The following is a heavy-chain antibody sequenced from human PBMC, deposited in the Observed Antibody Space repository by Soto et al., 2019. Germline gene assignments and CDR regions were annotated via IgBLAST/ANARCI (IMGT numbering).Heavy chain of an antibody. J-gene: IGHJ4*02. CDR2: ISTYNGNT. D-gene: IGHD3-22*01. CDR3: ARGPTDYSDNSGNYFLDY. Sequence: QVQLVQSGAEVKKPGASVKVSCKASGYTFNTYGMSWVRQAPGQGLDWMGWISTYNGNTKYAERLQGRVPMTTDTTTSTAYMEERNLRSDDTAVYYCARGPTDYSDNSGNYFLDYWGQGTLVTVSS. V-gene: IGHV1-18*01. CDR1: GYTFNTYG.